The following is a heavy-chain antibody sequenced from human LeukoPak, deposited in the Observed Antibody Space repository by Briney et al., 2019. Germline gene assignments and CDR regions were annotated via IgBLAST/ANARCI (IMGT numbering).Heavy chain of an antibody. Sequence: GASVKVSCKASGYTFTGYYMHWVRQAPGQGLEWMGRINPNSGGTNYAQKFQGGVTITRDTSASTAYMELSSLRSEDTAVYYCARGEPLGMITFGGVIFDYWGQGTLVTVSS. CDR1: GYTFTGYY. D-gene: IGHD3-16*01. CDR2: INPNSGGT. J-gene: IGHJ4*02. CDR3: ARGEPLGMITFGGVIFDY. V-gene: IGHV1-2*06.